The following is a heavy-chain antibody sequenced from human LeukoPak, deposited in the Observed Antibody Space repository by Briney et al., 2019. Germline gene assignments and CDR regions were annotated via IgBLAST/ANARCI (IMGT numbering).Heavy chain of an antibody. V-gene: IGHV4-59*11. CDR3: ARVLQNYYYLDV. CDR1: GGSISSHY. CDR2: IYDSEST. J-gene: IGHJ6*03. Sequence: SETLSLTCTVSGGSISSHYWSWVRQPPGKGLEWIGHIYDSESTHYKSSLKSRVTISVDTSKNQFSLRLSSVTAADTAVYYCARVLQNYYYLDVWGKGTTVTVSS. D-gene: IGHD3-3*01.